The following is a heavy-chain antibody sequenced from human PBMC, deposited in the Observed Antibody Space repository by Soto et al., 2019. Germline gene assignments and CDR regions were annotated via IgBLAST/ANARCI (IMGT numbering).Heavy chain of an antibody. Sequence: SETLSLTCAVYGGSFSGYYWSWIRRPPGKGLEWIGEINHSGSTNYNPSLKSRVTISVDTSKNQFSLKLSSVTAADTAVYYCAREPRQPFASGSYDYWGQGTLVTVSS. V-gene: IGHV4-34*01. CDR2: INHSGST. J-gene: IGHJ4*02. CDR1: GGSFSGYY. CDR3: AREPRQPFASGSYDY. D-gene: IGHD3-10*01.